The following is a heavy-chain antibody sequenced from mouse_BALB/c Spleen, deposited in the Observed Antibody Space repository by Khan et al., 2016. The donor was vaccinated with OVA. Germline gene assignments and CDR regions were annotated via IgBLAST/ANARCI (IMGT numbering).Heavy chain of an antibody. CDR2: VNPNTDNI. J-gene: IGHJ3*01. D-gene: IGHD2-14*01. Sequence: VQLQQSGPDLVKPGASVKISCKASGYSFTLYYMSWVKQSHGKSLEWIGRVNPNTDNINYNQEFKGKAILTVDKSSNTAYMKLSSLTSEYSAVYFCARAYDFLASWGQGTLVTVSA. CDR3: ARAYDFLAS. V-gene: IGHV1-26*01. CDR1: GYSFTLYY.